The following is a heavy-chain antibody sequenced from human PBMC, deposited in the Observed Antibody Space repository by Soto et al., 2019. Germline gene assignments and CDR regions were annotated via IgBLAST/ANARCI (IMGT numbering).Heavy chain of an antibody. CDR3: ARADNTAMVSLDY. CDR2: IYYSGST. V-gene: IGHV4-30-4*01. J-gene: IGHJ4*02. CDR1: GGSISSGDYY. Sequence: QVQLQESGPGLVKPSQTLSLTCTVSGGSISSGDYYWSWIRQPPGKGLEWIGYIYYSGSTYYNPSLKGRVTISVDTSKNQFSLKLSSVTAADTAVYYCARADNTAMVSLDYWGQGTLVTVSS. D-gene: IGHD5-18*01.